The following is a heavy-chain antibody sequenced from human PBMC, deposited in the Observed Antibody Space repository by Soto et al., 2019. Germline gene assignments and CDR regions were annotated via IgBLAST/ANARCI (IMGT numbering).Heavy chain of an antibody. J-gene: IGHJ4*02. V-gene: IGHV1-8*01. D-gene: IGHD3-22*01. CDR3: ARVGYYYDSSGYYLSFDY. CDR1: GYTFTSYD. CDR2: MNPNSGNT. Sequence: QVQLVQSGAEVKKPGASVKVSCKASGYTFTSYDINWVRQATGQGLEWMGWMNPNSGNTGYAQKFQGSVTMTRNTSISPAYMELRSLRSEDPAVYYCARVGYYYDSSGYYLSFDYWCQGTLVTVSS.